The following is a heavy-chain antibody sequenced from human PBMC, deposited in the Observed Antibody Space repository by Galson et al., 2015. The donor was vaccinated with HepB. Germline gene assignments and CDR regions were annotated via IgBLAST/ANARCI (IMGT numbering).Heavy chain of an antibody. CDR2: IYPGDSDT. J-gene: IGHJ4*02. CDR1: GYSFTSYW. D-gene: IGHD2-15*01. Sequence: QSGAEVKKPGESPMLSWKGAGYSFTSYWIGWVRQMPGKGLEWMRIIYPGDSDTRYSPSFQRQVTISADKSISTAYLQWSSLKASDTAMYYCARHLRYCSGGSCYSGSRGYFDYWGQGTLVTVSS. CDR3: ARHLRYCSGGSCYSGSRGYFDY. V-gene: IGHV5-51*01.